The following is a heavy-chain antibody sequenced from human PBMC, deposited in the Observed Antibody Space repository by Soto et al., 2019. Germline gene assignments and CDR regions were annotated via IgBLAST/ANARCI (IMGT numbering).Heavy chain of an antibody. V-gene: IGHV4-38-2*01. D-gene: IGHD2-2*01. CDR3: ARVSADIVVVPAAMLVGWFDP. Sequence: PSETLSLTXAVSGYSISSGYYWGWIRQPPGKGLEWIGSIYHSGSTYYNPSLKSRVTISVDTSKNQFSLKLSSVTAADTAVYYCARVSADIVVVPAAMLVGWFDPWGQGTLVTVSS. J-gene: IGHJ5*02. CDR1: GYSISSGYY. CDR2: IYHSGST.